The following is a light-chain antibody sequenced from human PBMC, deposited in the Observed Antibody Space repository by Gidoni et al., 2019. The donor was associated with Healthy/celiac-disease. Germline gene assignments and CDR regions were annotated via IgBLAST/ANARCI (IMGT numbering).Light chain of an antibody. V-gene: IGLV1-40*01. CDR2: GTS. J-gene: IGLJ3*02. CDR1: SPNIGSGYD. Sequence: QSVLTPQPAVSGAPGTRVTISCTWSSPNIGSGYDVPWYQQLPGTAPKLLIYGTSNRPSGVPDRFSGSKSGTSASLAITGLQAEDEADYYCQSYDSSLSGSVFGGGTKLTVL. CDR3: QSYDSSLSGSV.